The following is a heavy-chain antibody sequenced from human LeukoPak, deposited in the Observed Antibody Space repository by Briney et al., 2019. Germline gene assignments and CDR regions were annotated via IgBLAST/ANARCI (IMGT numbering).Heavy chain of an antibody. CDR1: GVTFSTYG. CDR2: IRKDERKK. CDR3: AGAHTARALRYFAWLF. J-gene: IGHJ4*02. D-gene: IGHD3-9*01. Sequence: PGGALRLSCAASGVTFSTYGMSWGRHAPGERLEWVSNIRKDERKKYYVESVKGRFTTSSENAKNSLNLQMNTLRAEDTAVYYCAGAHTARALRYFAWLFWGQGTLVTVSS. V-gene: IGHV3-7*04.